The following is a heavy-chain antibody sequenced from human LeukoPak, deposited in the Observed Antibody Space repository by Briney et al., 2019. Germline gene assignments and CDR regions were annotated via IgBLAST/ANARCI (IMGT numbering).Heavy chain of an antibody. CDR1: GGFFSGYY. CDR3: ARRTHYYYDSSGYSY. V-gene: IGHV4-34*01. CDR2: INHSGST. J-gene: IGHJ4*02. D-gene: IGHD3-22*01. Sequence: SETLSLTCAVYGGFFSGYYWSWIRQPPGKGLEWIGEINHSGSTNYDPSLKSRVTISVDTSKNQFSLKLSSVTAADTAVYYCARRTHYYYDSSGYSYWGQGTLVTVSS.